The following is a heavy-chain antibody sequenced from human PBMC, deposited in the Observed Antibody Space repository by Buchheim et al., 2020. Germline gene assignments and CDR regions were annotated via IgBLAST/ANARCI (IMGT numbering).Heavy chain of an antibody. CDR1: GFTFSSHW. CDR3: ARVGGAMITLGRVLSPEDY. J-gene: IGHJ4*02. CDR2: IKQDGSEK. Sequence: EVQLVESGGGLVQPGGSLRLSCAASGFTFSSHWMSWVRQAPGKGLEWVANIKQDGSEKYYVDSVKGRFTISRDNAKNSLYLKMNNLRAKDPAVYYCARVGGAMITLGRVLSPEDYWGQGTL. V-gene: IGHV3-7*01. D-gene: IGHD3-16*01.